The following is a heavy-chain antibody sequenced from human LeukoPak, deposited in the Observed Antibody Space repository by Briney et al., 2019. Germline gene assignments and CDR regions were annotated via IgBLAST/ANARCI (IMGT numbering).Heavy chain of an antibody. CDR2: IRYDGRNK. V-gene: IGHV3-30*02. CDR3: ARKTDSGGQGDY. CDR1: GFIFTNYG. Sequence: GGSLRLSCAASGFIFTNYGMHWVRQAPGKGLQWVAFIRYDGRNKYYADSVKGRFTISRDNSKNTLYLQMNSLRAEDTAVYYCARKTDSGGQGDYWGQGTLVTVSS. J-gene: IGHJ4*02. D-gene: IGHD3-22*01.